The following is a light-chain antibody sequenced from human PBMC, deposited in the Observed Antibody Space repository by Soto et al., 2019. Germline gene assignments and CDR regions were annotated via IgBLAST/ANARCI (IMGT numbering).Light chain of an antibody. CDR2: EVS. CDR3: SSYAGSNNLRV. J-gene: IGLJ2*01. CDR1: SSDVGGYNY. V-gene: IGLV2-8*01. Sequence: QSALTQPPSASGSPGQSVTISCTGTSSDVGGYNYVSWYQQHPGKAPKLMIYEVSKRPSGVPDRFSGSKSGNTASLTVSGLQAEDEADYYSSSYAGSNNLRVFGGGTKLTVL.